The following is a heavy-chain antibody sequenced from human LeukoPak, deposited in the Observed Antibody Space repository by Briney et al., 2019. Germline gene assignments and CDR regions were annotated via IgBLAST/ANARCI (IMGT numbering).Heavy chain of an antibody. CDR1: GYSISSGYY. Sequence: SETLSLTCTVSGYSISSGYYWSWIRQPPGKGLEWIGEINHSGSTNYNPSLKSRVTVSVDTSKNQFSLKLSSATAADTAVYYCARARRSSGYMDVWGKGTTVTVSS. V-gene: IGHV4-38-2*02. D-gene: IGHD3-22*01. CDR2: INHSGST. J-gene: IGHJ6*03. CDR3: ARARRSSGYMDV.